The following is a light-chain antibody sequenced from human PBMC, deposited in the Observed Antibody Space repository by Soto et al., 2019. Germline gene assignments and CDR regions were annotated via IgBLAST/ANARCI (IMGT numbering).Light chain of an antibody. CDR1: NIGSKN. Sequence: SYELTQPLSVSVALGQTAKITCGGNNIGSKNVHWYQQKPGQAPVLVIHRDNNRPSGIPERFSGSNSGNTATLTISRAQAGDETDYYCQVWDSSLVVFGGGTKVTVL. CDR3: QVWDSSLVV. CDR2: RDN. V-gene: IGLV3-9*01. J-gene: IGLJ2*01.